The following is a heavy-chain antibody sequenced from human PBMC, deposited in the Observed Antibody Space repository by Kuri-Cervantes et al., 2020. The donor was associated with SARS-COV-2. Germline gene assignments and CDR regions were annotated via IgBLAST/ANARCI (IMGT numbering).Heavy chain of an antibody. Sequence: ASVKVSCKASGYTFTGYYMHWVRQAPGQGLEWMGWINPNSGGTNYAQKFQGRVTMTRDTSISTAYMELSRLRSDDTAVYYCATESYYGSGSHYYYYYGMDVWGQGTTVTVSS. CDR2: INPNSGGT. CDR3: ATESYYGSGSHYYYYYGMDV. J-gene: IGHJ6*02. V-gene: IGHV1-2*02. D-gene: IGHD3-10*01. CDR1: GYTFTGYY.